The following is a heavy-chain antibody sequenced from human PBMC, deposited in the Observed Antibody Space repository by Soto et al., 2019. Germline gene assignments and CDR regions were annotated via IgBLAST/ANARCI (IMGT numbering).Heavy chain of an antibody. D-gene: IGHD3-10*01. CDR2: IYYSGST. CDR3: ARDKGPVLLWFGEKAHGAFDI. V-gene: IGHV4-30-4*01. CDR1: GGSISSGDYY. Sequence: PSETLSLTCTVSGGSISSGDYYWSWIRQPPGKGLEWIGYIYYSGSTYYNPSLKSRVTISVDTSKNQFSLKLSSVTAADTAVYYCARDKGPVLLWFGEKAHGAFDIWGQGTVVTVSS. J-gene: IGHJ3*02.